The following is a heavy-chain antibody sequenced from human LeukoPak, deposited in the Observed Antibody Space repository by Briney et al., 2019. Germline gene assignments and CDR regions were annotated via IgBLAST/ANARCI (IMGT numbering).Heavy chain of an antibody. J-gene: IGHJ4*02. CDR3: AKQVYSGYDFDY. CDR1: GFTFSSYG. D-gene: IGHD5-12*01. CDR2: ISYDGSNK. V-gene: IGHV3-30*18. Sequence: GGSLRLSCAASGFTFSSYGMHWVRQAPGKELEWVAVISYDGSNKYYADSVKGRFTISRDNSKNTLYLQMNSLRAEDTAVYYCAKQVYSGYDFDYWGQGTLVTVSS.